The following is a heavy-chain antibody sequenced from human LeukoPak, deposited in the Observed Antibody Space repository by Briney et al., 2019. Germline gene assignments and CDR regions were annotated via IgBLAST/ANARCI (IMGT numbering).Heavy chain of an antibody. D-gene: IGHD2-21*02. Sequence: GGSLRLSCAASGFTFSSYAMTWVRQAPGRGLEWVTVIGPSGDSIHYADSVKGRFTISRDNSENTLYLQMNSLRAEDMAVYYCAKYCGGDCFRNFDYWGQGSLVTVSS. CDR3: AKYCGGDCFRNFDY. J-gene: IGHJ4*02. CDR2: IGPSGDSI. CDR1: GFTFSSYA. V-gene: IGHV3-23*01.